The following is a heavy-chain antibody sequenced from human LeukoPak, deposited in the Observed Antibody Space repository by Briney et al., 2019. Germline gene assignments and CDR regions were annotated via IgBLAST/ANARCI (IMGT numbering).Heavy chain of an antibody. CDR3: ARVKRGYDILTGYYGYYYYYGMDV. D-gene: IGHD3-9*01. J-gene: IGHJ6*02. CDR1: GGSISSYY. Sequence: SETLSLTCTVSGGSISSYYWSWIRQPPGKAREWLGDIYYSGCTKYNPSLKSRVTISVDTSKNQFSLKLSSVTAADTAVYYCARVKRGYDILTGYYGYYYYYGMDVWGQGTTGTVSS. CDR2: IYYSGCT. V-gene: IGHV4-59*13.